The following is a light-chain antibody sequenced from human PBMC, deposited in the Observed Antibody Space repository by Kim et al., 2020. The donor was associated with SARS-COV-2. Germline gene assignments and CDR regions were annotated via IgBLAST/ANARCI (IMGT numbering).Light chain of an antibody. CDR3: SSYISSSTLVV. Sequence: QSITISGTGTSSDVGGYKYVSWYQQHPGKAPKLVIYEVSNRPSGVSNRFSGSKSGNTASLTISGLQAEDEADYYCSSYISSSTLVVFGGGTQLTVL. CDR1: SSDVGGYKY. V-gene: IGLV2-14*01. CDR2: EVS. J-gene: IGLJ2*01.